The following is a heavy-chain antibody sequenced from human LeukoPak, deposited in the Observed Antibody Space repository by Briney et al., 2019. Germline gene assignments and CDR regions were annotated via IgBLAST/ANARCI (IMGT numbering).Heavy chain of an antibody. CDR3: ARVGGMTTINNAAFDI. CDR1: GGSINSDY. D-gene: IGHD5-24*01. CDR2: IYHSGST. V-gene: IGHV4-59*01. J-gene: IGHJ3*02. Sequence: PSETLSLTCSVSGGSINSDYWNWIRQPPGRGLEWIGYIYHSGSTNYNPSLKSRVTISIDKSKKQFSLKLISVTAADTAIYYCARVGGMTTINNAAFDIWGQGTMVTVSS.